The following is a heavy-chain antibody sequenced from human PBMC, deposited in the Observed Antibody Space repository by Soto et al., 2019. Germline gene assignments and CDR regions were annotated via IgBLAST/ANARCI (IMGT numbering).Heavy chain of an antibody. CDR1: GDSVSSNSAA. D-gene: IGHD6-19*01. Sequence: KQSQTLSLTCAISGDSVSSNSAAWNWIRQSPSRGLEWLGRTYYRSKWYNDYAVSVKSRITINPDTSKNQFSLQLNSVTPEDTAVYYCARSGGPIAVAVPWVPDINWFDPWGQGTLVTVSS. CDR2: TYYRSKWYN. V-gene: IGHV6-1*01. J-gene: IGHJ5*02. CDR3: ARSGGPIAVAVPWVPDINWFDP.